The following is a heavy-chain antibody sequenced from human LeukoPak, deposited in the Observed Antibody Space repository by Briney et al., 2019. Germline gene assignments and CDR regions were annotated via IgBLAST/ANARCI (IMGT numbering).Heavy chain of an antibody. Sequence: ESGPTLVKPTQTLTLTCTFSGFSVSTSGVGVGWIRQPPGKALEWLALIYWNDDKRYSPSLRSRLTITKDTSKNQVVLTVTNMDPVDTATYYCAHSSYYYDSSGYYALDYWGQGTLVTVSS. CDR1: GFSVSTSGVG. J-gene: IGHJ4*02. D-gene: IGHD3-22*01. CDR3: AHSSYYYDSSGYYALDY. V-gene: IGHV2-5*01. CDR2: IYWNDDK.